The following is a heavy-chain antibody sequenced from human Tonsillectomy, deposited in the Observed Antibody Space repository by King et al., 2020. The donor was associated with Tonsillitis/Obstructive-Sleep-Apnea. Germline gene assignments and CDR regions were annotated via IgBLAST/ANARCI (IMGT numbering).Heavy chain of an antibody. CDR3: ARDTEDIVVVVAAFYYYYMDV. Sequence: VQLVESGGGVVQPGRSLRLSCAASGFSFSNYGMHWVRQAPGKGLEWVAVISDDGSNKYYADSVKGRFTISRDNSKNTLYLKMNSLRPEDTAMYYCARDTEDIVVVVAAFYYYYMDVWGKGTPVTVSS. CDR1: GFSFSNYG. D-gene: IGHD2-15*01. V-gene: IGHV3-30*03. CDR2: ISDDGSNK. J-gene: IGHJ6*03.